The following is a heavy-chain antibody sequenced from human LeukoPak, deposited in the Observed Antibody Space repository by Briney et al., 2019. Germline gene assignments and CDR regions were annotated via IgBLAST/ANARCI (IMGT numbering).Heavy chain of an antibody. Sequence: GGSLRLSCAASGFTFSSYAMHWVRQAPGKGLEWVAVIWYDGSNKHYAEYVKGRFSISRDNSKSTLDLQMNGLRAEDTAVYYCARARGVSTGYRPIDYWGQGTLVTVSS. CDR3: ARARGVSTGYRPIDY. V-gene: IGHV3-33*08. CDR1: GFTFSSYA. CDR2: IWYDGSNK. D-gene: IGHD3-22*01. J-gene: IGHJ4*02.